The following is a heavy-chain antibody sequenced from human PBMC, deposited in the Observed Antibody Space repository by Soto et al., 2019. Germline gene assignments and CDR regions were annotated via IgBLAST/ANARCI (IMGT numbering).Heavy chain of an antibody. J-gene: IGHJ6*02. Sequence: GGSLRLSCAASGFTFSSYAMSWVRQAPGKGLEWVSAISGSGGSTYYADSVKGRFTISRDNSKNTLYLQMNSLRAEDTAVYYCAKDPIAAAGTGRGALGSGYYYGMDVWGQGTTVTVSS. CDR3: AKDPIAAAGTGRGALGSGYYYGMDV. V-gene: IGHV3-23*01. CDR1: GFTFSSYA. CDR2: ISGSGGST. D-gene: IGHD6-13*01.